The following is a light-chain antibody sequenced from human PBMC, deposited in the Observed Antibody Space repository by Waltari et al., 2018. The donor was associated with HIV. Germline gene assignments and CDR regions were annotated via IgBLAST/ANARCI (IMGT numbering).Light chain of an antibody. CDR1: SSNIGNNY. Sequence: QSVLTQPPSVSAAPGQKVTISCSGSSSNIGNNYVSWYQQLPGTAPKLLIYDNDKRPSGIPDRFSGSKSGTSATLGITGLQTGDEADYYCGTWDNSLSAYVLGAGTNVTVL. V-gene: IGLV1-51*01. CDR2: DND. J-gene: IGLJ1*01. CDR3: GTWDNSLSAYV.